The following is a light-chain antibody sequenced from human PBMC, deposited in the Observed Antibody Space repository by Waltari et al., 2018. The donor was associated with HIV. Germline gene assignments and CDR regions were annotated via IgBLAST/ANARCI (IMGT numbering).Light chain of an antibody. Sequence: EIVLTQSPGTLSLSPRERATLSCRASQSVDSNFLVWYQQRPGQAPRLLIYGASSRATGIPDRFSGSGSGTDFTLTISRLEAEDFALYYCQQYGSSPPEFTFGQGTKLEI. J-gene: IGKJ2*01. CDR2: GAS. V-gene: IGKV3-20*01. CDR3: QQYGSSPPEFT. CDR1: QSVDSNF.